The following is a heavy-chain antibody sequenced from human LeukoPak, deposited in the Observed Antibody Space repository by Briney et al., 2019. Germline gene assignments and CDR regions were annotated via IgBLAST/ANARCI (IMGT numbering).Heavy chain of an antibody. J-gene: IGHJ4*02. V-gene: IGHV3-23*01. CDR1: GFSFSSSA. CDR3: ARDLYDLPSGYYGPGDY. D-gene: IGHD3-3*01. Sequence: GGSLRLSCAASGFSFSSSAMSWVRQAPGKGLEWVSSITSAGGGSYYPDSVKGRFTISRDNSKNTLYLQMNSLRTEDTAVYYCARDLYDLPSGYYGPGDYWGQGTLVTVSS. CDR2: ITSAGGGS.